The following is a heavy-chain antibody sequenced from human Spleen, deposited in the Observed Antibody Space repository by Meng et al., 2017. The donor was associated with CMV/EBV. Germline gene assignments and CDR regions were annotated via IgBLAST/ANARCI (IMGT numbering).Heavy chain of an antibody. CDR3: AHIVNNDFWSGNWFDP. CDR2: IYWDDDK. J-gene: IGHJ5*02. D-gene: IGHD3-3*01. CDR1: GFSLSTSGVG. V-gene: IGHV2-5*02. Sequence: QSTLKESGLTLVKPTQTLTLICTFSGFSLSTSGVGVGWIRQPPGKALEWLALIYWDDDKRYSPSLKSRLTITKDTSKNQVVLTMTNMDPVDTATYYCAHIVNNDFWSGNWFDPWGQGTLVTVSS.